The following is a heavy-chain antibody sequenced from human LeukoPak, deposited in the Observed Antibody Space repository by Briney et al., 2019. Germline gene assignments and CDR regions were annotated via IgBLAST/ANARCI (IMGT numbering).Heavy chain of an antibody. J-gene: IGHJ4*02. CDR3: ARLDYYDTRDY. CDR1: GGSISSSSYY. D-gene: IGHD3-22*01. V-gene: IGHV4-39*01. CDR2: IYYSGST. Sequence: SETLSLTCTVSGGSISSSSYYWGWIRQPPGKGLEWIGSIYYSGSTYYNPSLKSRVTISVDTSKNQFSLKLSSVTAADTAVYYCARLDYYDTRDYWGQGTLVTVSS.